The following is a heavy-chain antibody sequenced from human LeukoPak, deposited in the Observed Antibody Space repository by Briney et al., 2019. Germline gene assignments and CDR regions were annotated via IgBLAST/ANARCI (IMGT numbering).Heavy chain of an antibody. J-gene: IGHJ4*02. CDR2: IFWDDDE. D-gene: IGHD4-17*01. CDR3: AHSTVTTDFDY. Sequence: SGPTLLHPTQTLTVTCTFSGFSLSTSGAGVGWIRQPPVKALEWLAFIFWDDDERYSPSLKSRLSITKDASKNQVVLTLTNVDPVDTATYYCAHSTVTTDFDYWGQGILVTVSS. V-gene: IGHV2-5*02. CDR1: GFSLSTSGAG.